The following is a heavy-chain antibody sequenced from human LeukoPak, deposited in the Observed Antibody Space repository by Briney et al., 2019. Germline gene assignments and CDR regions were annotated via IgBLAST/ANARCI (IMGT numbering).Heavy chain of an antibody. J-gene: IGHJ5*02. D-gene: IGHD3-10*01. Sequence: PGGSLRLSCAASGFTFSSYEMNWVRQAPGKGLEWVSYISRSSSTIYYADSVKGRFTITRDNAKNSLYLQMNSLRVEDTAVYYCARGLWFGELSRNWFDPWGQGTLVTVSS. CDR2: ISRSSSTI. CDR3: ARGLWFGELSRNWFDP. CDR1: GFTFSSYE. V-gene: IGHV3-48*03.